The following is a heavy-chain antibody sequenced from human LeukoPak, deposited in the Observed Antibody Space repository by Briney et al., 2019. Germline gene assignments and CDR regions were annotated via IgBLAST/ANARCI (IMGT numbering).Heavy chain of an antibody. CDR2: INSDGSAT. Sequence: GGSLRLSCAASGFIFTDYWMYWVRQAPGKGLVWVSRINSDGSATTYADSVKGRFTISRDNAKNTLYLQMNSLRAEDTAVYYCARESSSDLVYWGQGTLVTVSS. D-gene: IGHD2-15*01. V-gene: IGHV3-74*03. J-gene: IGHJ4*02. CDR1: GFIFTDYW. CDR3: ARESSSDLVY.